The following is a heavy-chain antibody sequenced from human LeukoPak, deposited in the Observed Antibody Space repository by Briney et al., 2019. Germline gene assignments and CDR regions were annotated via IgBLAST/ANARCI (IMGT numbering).Heavy chain of an antibody. CDR2: INPNSGGT. J-gene: IGHJ6*03. V-gene: IGHV1-2*02. CDR1: GYTFTGYY. Sequence: ASVKVSCKASGYTFTGYYMHWVRQAPGQGLEWMGWINPNSGGTNYAQKFQGRVTMTRDTSISTAYMELSRLRSDDTAVYYCAREAPPEGDAPLYYYYYMDVWGKGTTVTVS. CDR3: AREAPPEGDAPLYYYYYMDV. D-gene: IGHD3-16*01.